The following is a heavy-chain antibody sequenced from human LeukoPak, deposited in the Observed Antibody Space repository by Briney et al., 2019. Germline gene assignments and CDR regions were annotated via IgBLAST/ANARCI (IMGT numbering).Heavy chain of an antibody. CDR3: ATDPFSYGGYGGGY. CDR2: FDPEDGET. D-gene: IGHD4-17*01. Sequence: GASVKDSCKVSGYTLTELSMHWVRQAPGKGLEWMGGFDPEDGETIYAQKFQGRVTMTEDTSTDTAYMELSRLRSEDTAVYYCATDPFSYGGYGGGYWGQGTLVTVSS. V-gene: IGHV1-24*01. CDR1: GYTLTELS. J-gene: IGHJ4*02.